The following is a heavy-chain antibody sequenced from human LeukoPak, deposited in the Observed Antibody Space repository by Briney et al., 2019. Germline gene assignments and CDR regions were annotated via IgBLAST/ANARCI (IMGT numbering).Heavy chain of an antibody. D-gene: IGHD3-16*01. CDR3: VRAYTSSYYYYYMDV. V-gene: IGHV1-2*02. CDR2: INPNSGGT. J-gene: IGHJ6*03. CDR1: GYTFTNYY. Sequence: ASVKVSCKASGYTFTNYYMHWVRQGPGQGLGWMGWINPNSGGTNYAQKFQGRVTMTRDTSISTAYMELSRLRSDDTAVYYCVRAYTSSYYYYYMDVWGKGTTVTVS.